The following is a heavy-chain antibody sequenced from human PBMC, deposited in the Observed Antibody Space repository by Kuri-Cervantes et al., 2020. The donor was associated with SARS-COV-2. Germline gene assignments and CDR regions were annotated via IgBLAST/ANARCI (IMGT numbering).Heavy chain of an antibody. V-gene: IGHV1-2*02. J-gene: IGHJ6*02. Sequence: ASVKVSCKASGYTFTGYYMYWVRQAPGQELEWMGWINPNSGGTNYAQKFQGRVTMTRDTSISTAYMELSRLRSDDTAVYYCARDKLERDGDRRYYYYYGMDVWGQGTTVTVSS. CDR3: ARDKLERDGDRRYYYYYGMDV. CDR2: INPNSGGT. CDR1: GYTFTGYY. D-gene: IGHD1-1*01.